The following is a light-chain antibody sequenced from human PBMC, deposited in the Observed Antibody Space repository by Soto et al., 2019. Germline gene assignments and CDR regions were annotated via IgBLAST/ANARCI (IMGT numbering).Light chain of an antibody. CDR3: LQDYTYPFT. V-gene: IGKV1-6*01. J-gene: IGKJ3*01. Sequence: AIQMTQSPTSLSASVGDRVTITCRASQGIRNDLGWYQQKPGKAPKLLIYAASSLQSGVPSRFSGSGSGTDFTLTISSLQPEDFVTYYCLQDYTYPFTFGPGTKVDL. CDR1: QGIRND. CDR2: AAS.